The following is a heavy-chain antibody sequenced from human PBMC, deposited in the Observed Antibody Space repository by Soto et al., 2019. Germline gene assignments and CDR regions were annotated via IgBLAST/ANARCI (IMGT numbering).Heavy chain of an antibody. Sequence: QVQLVESGGGVVQPGRSLRLSCAASGFTFRSYAMHWVRQAPGKGLEWVAVISYDGSNKYYADSVKGRFTISRDNSKNTLYLQMNSLRAEDTAVYYCARDLSKKENWFDPWGQGTLVTVSS. D-gene: IGHD4-4*01. CDR1: GFTFRSYA. J-gene: IGHJ5*02. CDR3: ARDLSKKENWFDP. V-gene: IGHV3-30-3*01. CDR2: ISYDGSNK.